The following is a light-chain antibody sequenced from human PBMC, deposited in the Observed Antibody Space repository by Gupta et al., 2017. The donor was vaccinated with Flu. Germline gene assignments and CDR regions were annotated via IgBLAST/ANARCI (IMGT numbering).Light chain of an antibody. CDR2: TAS. J-gene: IGKJ1*01. V-gene: IGKV1-5*03. CDR3: QQYNSYST. CDR1: QSIMTW. Sequence: SPSTLSASVGDRVTITCRASQSIMTWLAWYQQRPGKAPKLLIHTASSLESGVPSRFSGSGSGTDFTLTITSLQPDDVATYYCQQYNSYSTFGQGTKVEIK.